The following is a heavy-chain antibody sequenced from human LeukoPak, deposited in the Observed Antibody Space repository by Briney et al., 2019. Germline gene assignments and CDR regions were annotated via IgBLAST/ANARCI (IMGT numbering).Heavy chain of an antibody. CDR1: GFTFSSYG. CDR2: ISYDGSNK. CDR3: ATSPYDYVWGSYRQSDY. V-gene: IGHV3-30*03. Sequence: GGSLRLSCAASGFTFSSYGMHWVRQAPGKGLEWVAVISYDGSNKYYADSVKGRFTISRDNSKNTLYLQMNSLRAEDTAVYYCATSPYDYVWGSYRQSDYWGQGTLVTVSS. D-gene: IGHD3-16*02. J-gene: IGHJ4*02.